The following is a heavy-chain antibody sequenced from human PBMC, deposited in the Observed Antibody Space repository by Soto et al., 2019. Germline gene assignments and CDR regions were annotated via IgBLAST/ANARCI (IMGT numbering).Heavy chain of an antibody. CDR2: ISYDGSNK. J-gene: IGHJ4*02. V-gene: IGHV3-30-3*01. D-gene: IGHD4-4*01. CDR3: ARAEMTTVTTLIDY. CDR1: GLTFSSYA. Sequence: QVQLVESGGGVVQPGRSLRLSCAASGLTFSSYAMHWVRQAPGKGLEWVAVISYDGSNKYYADSVKGRFTISRDNSKNTLYLQMNSLRAEDTAVYYCARAEMTTVTTLIDYWGQGTLVTVSS.